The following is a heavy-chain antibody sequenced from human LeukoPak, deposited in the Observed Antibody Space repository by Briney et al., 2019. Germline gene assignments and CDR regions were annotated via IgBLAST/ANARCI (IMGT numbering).Heavy chain of an antibody. CDR1: GFTFSSYG. Sequence: PGGSLRLSCAASGFTFSSYGMPWVRQAPGKGLEWVAVIWYDGSNKYYADSVKGRFTISRDNSKNTLYLQMNSLRAEDTAVYYCARDSGRWLPELMDVWGQGTTVTVSS. CDR3: ARDSGRWLPELMDV. CDR2: IWYDGSNK. J-gene: IGHJ6*02. D-gene: IGHD5-12*01. V-gene: IGHV3-33*01.